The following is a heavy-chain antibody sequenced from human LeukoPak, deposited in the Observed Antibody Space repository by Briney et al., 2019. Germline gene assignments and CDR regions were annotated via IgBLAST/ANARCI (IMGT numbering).Heavy chain of an antibody. V-gene: IGHV2-5*01. CDR3: AHRPDVSYSIFFDY. Sequence: TLSLTCSVSGTSVSNYIFYWNWIRQPPGKALEWLALIYWNDDKLYSPSLKTRLTVFKDASKNQVVLTMTNMDPVDTATYYCAHRPDVSYSIFFDYWGQGTLVTVSS. D-gene: IGHD1-26*01. CDR1: GTSVSNYIFY. J-gene: IGHJ4*02. CDR2: IYWNDDK.